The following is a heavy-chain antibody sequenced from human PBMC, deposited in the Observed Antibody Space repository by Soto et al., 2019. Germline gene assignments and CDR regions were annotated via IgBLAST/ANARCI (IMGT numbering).Heavy chain of an antibody. CDR1: RCAFSIYA. D-gene: IGHD6-6*01. Sequence: GASVTVSCTAARCAFSIYAMICVRQAPGQGLEWMGGIIPIFGTANYAQKFQGRVAITADKSTSTAYMELSSLRSEDTAVYYCARSSSSHYFDYWGQGTLVTVSA. V-gene: IGHV1-69*06. CDR3: ARSSSSHYFDY. CDR2: IIPIFGTA. J-gene: IGHJ4*02.